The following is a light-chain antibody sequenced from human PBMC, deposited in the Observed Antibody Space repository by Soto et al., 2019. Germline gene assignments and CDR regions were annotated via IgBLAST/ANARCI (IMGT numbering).Light chain of an antibody. CDR1: QIVXNY. CDR3: RQRSNWTQT. J-gene: IGKJ1*01. V-gene: IGKV3-11*01. Sequence: IVLTQSPATLSLSPGERAALSCRPSQIVXNYLVWYKEQPGEAPRLLXYDASNMATGIPARLSGSGSGTDFTLTISSLEPEDFAVYYCRQRSNWTQTFGQGTKVDIK. CDR2: DAS.